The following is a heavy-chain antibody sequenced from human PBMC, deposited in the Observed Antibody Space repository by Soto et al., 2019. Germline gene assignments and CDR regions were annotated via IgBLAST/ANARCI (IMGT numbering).Heavy chain of an antibody. CDR2: IYYSGST. J-gene: IGHJ6*02. D-gene: IGHD6-13*01. CDR3: ARHFSSSWFEDYYYYYGMDV. Sequence: LSLTCTVSGGPISSSSYYWGWIRQPPGKGLEWIRSIYYSGSTYYNPSLKSRVTISVDTSKNQFSLKLSSVTAADTAVYYCARHFSSSWFEDYYYYYGMDVWGQGTTVTVSS. V-gene: IGHV4-39*01. CDR1: GGPISSSSYY.